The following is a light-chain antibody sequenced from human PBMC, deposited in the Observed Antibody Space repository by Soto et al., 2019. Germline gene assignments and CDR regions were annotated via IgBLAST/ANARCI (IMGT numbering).Light chain of an antibody. V-gene: IGKV1-33*01. J-gene: IGKJ2*01. CDR3: QQYGDLPT. CDR1: QDITNY. CDR2: DAS. Sequence: DIQMTQSPSSLSASVGDRVTITCQASQDITNYLSWYQQKPGKDPKLLIYDASTLETGVPLRFSGSGSGTHFSFTISGLQPEDIATYYCQQYGDLPTFGQGTKLEIK.